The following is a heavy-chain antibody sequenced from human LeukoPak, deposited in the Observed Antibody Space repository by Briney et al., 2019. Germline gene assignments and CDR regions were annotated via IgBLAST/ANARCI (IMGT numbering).Heavy chain of an antibody. J-gene: IGHJ6*03. Sequence: PGGSLRLSCAASGFTFSSYWMSWVRQAPGKGLEWVANIKQDGSEKYYVDSVKGRFTISRDNAKNSLYLQMNSLRAEDTAVYYCAHPVFDYGDYMDVWGKGTTVTVSS. CDR1: GFTFSSYW. CDR2: IKQDGSEK. CDR3: AHPVFDYGDYMDV. V-gene: IGHV3-7*01. D-gene: IGHD4-17*01.